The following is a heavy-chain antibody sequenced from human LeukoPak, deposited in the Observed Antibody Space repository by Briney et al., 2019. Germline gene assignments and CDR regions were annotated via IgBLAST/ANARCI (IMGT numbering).Heavy chain of an antibody. J-gene: IGHJ4*02. V-gene: IGHV3-23*01. Sequence: PRGSLRLSCAASGFTFSSIAMTWVRQAPGKGLEWVSTIRSNGETTYNADSVKGRFTISRDNSKKTLYLQLNSLRVEDTAIYYCAKGQELDDGVFDSWGQGTLVTVSS. CDR2: IRSNGETT. CDR1: GFTFSSIA. D-gene: IGHD1-1*01. CDR3: AKGQELDDGVFDS.